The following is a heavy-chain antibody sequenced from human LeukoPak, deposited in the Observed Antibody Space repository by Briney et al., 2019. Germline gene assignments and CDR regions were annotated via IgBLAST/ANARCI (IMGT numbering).Heavy chain of an antibody. V-gene: IGHV3-7*03. Sequence: GGSLTLSCAASGFDFSDFWMTWVRQPPGKGLEWVANIKQDGSERYYLDSVKGRFTFSRDNARNSLYVQMNSLRAEDTALYYCAREQGMVRGSWFDPWGQGTLVTVSS. D-gene: IGHD3-10*01. CDR1: GFDFSDFW. CDR3: AREQGMVRGSWFDP. J-gene: IGHJ5*02. CDR2: IKQDGSER.